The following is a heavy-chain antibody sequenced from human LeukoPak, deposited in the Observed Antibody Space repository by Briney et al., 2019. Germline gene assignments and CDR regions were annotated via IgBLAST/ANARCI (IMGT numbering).Heavy chain of an antibody. J-gene: IGHJ4*02. Sequence: ASVKVSCKASGYTFTGYYMHWVRQAPGQGLEWMGWMNPNSGGTNYAQKFQGRVTMTRDTSISTAYMELSRLRSDDTAVYYCARYVVVVAAKEYYFDYWGQGTLVTVSS. D-gene: IGHD2-15*01. CDR1: GYTFTGYY. CDR2: MNPNSGGT. V-gene: IGHV1-2*02. CDR3: ARYVVVVAAKEYYFDY.